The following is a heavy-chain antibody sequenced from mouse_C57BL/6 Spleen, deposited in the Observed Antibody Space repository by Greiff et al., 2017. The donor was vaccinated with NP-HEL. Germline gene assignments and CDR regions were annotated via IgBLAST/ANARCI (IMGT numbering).Heavy chain of an antibody. J-gene: IGHJ1*03. CDR1: GFNIKDDY. V-gene: IGHV14-4*01. Sequence: EVKLQESGAELVRPGASVKLSCTASGFNIKDDYMHWVKQRPEQGLEWIGWIDPENGDTEYASKFQGKATITADTSSNTAYLQLSSLTSEDTAVYYCTREGTVGNWYFDVWGTGTTVTVSS. CDR3: TREGTVGNWYFDV. D-gene: IGHD1-1*01. CDR2: IDPENGDT.